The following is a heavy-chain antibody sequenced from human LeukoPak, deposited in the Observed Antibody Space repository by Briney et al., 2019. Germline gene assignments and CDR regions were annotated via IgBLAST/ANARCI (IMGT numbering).Heavy chain of an antibody. Sequence: SETLSLTCTVSTYSISSGYYWGWIRQPPGKGLEWIGIIYHSGSTYYSPSLKSRVTISVDTSKNQFSLKLSSVTAADAAVYYCARDVACSGGSCYPFDSWGQGTLVTVSS. CDR1: TYSISSGYY. V-gene: IGHV4-38-2*02. CDR2: IYHSGST. D-gene: IGHD2-15*01. J-gene: IGHJ4*02. CDR3: ARDVACSGGSCYPFDS.